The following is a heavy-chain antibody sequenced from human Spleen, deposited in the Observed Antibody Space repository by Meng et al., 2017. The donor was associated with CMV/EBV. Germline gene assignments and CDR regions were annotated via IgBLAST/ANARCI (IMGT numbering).Heavy chain of an antibody. Sequence: SETLSLTCTVSGGSISSGDWYWTWIRQPPGKGLEWIGYIYYGGARYYNPSLESRVTISVDTSKNHFSLKLSSVTAADTAVYYCARRPVVPAAFDYWGQGTLVTVSS. D-gene: IGHD2-2*01. CDR2: IYYGGAR. J-gene: IGHJ4*02. CDR1: GGSISSGDWY. V-gene: IGHV4-30-4*08. CDR3: ARRPVVPAAFDY.